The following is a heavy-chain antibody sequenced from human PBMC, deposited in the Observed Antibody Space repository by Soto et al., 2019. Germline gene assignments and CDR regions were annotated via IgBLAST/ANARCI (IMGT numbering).Heavy chain of an antibody. Sequence: PSETLSLTCTVSSGSISIDSYYWHWILQPPGKGREWIGSIYYSGATYFNPSLRRRVTISLDTSKNQFSLRLSSVTAADTAVFYCASQQVDASYYYYGMDVWGQGTAVTVSS. CDR1: SGSISIDSYY. J-gene: IGHJ6*02. CDR3: ASQQVDASYYYYGMDV. V-gene: IGHV4-39*01. CDR2: IYYSGAT.